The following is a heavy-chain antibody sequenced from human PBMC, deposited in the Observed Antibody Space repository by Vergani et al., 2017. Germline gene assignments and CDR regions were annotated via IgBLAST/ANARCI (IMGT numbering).Heavy chain of an antibody. J-gene: IGHJ4*02. CDR3: ARIRAIVVDDYFDY. V-gene: IGHV2-26*01. CDR1: GFSLSNARMG. D-gene: IGHD3-22*01. CDR2: IFSNDEK. Sequence: QVTLKESGPVLVKPTETLTLTCTVSGFSLSNARMGVSWIRQPPGTALEWLAHIFSNDEKSYSTSLKSRLTISKDTAKSQVVLTMTNMDPVDTATYYCARIRAIVVDDYFDYWGQGTLVTVSS.